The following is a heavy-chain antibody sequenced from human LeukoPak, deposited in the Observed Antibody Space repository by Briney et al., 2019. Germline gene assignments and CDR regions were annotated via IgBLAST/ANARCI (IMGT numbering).Heavy chain of an antibody. D-gene: IGHD6-19*01. CDR2: INPNSGGT. CDR1: GYTFTGYY. J-gene: IGHJ3*02. CDR3: ARDSSGCDAFDI. Sequence: ASVKVSCKASGYTFTGYYMHWVRQAPGQGLEWMGRINPNSGGTNYAQKFQGRVSMTRDTSISTAYMELSRLRSDDTAVYYCARDSSGCDAFDIWGQGTMVTVSS. V-gene: IGHV1-2*06.